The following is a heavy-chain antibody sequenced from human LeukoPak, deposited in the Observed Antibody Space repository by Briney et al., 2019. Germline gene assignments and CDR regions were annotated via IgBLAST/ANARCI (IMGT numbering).Heavy chain of an antibody. Sequence: SETLSLTCAVYGASFSGYYCSWIRHPPGKGLEWIGEINHSGSTNYNPSLKRRVTISVDTSKNQFSLKLSSVTAADTAVYYCARWAWLPRRGYFDYWGQGTMVTVSS. D-gene: IGHD6-19*01. J-gene: IGHJ4*02. CDR2: INHSGST. CDR3: ARWAWLPRRGYFDY. CDR1: GASFSGYY. V-gene: IGHV4-34*01.